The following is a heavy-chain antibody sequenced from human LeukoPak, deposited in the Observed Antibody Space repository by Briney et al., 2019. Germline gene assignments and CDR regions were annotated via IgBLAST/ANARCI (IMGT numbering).Heavy chain of an antibody. CDR1: GDIVSSNSAA. D-gene: IGHD3-10*01. CDR2: TCYRSKWYT. J-gene: IGHJ4*02. Sequence: SQTLSLTCAISGDIVSSNSAAWNWIGQSPSRGLEWLGRTCYRSKWYTEYAVSVKSRITINPDTSKNQFSLQLSSVNPEDTAVYYCARLGSGSNYWGQGTLVTVSS. V-gene: IGHV6-1*01. CDR3: ARLGSGSNY.